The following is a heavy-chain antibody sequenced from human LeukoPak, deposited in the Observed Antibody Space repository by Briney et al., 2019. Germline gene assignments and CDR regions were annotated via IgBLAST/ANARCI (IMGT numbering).Heavy chain of an antibody. V-gene: IGHV4-39*01. J-gene: IGHJ6*02. D-gene: IGHD3-16*01. Sequence: PSETLSLTCTVSGGSISSSSYYWGWIRQPPGKGLEWIGSIYYSGSTYYNPSLKSRVTISVDTSKNQFSLKLSSVTAADTAVYYCARQERVYSVWGSNNYYYYGMDVWGQGTTVTVSS. CDR3: ARQERVYSVWGSNNYYYYGMDV. CDR2: IYYSGST. CDR1: GGSISSSSYY.